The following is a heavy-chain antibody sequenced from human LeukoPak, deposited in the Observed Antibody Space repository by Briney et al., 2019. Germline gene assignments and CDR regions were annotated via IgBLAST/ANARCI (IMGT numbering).Heavy chain of an antibody. CDR2: IRSKAYGGTT. CDR3: TRDYVLLWLGEDY. Sequence: GGSLRLSCTASGFTFGDYAMSWFRQAPGKGLEWVGFIRSKAYGGTTEYAASVKGRFTISRDDSKSIAYLQMNSLKTEDTAVYYCTRDYVLLWLGEDYWGQGTLVTVSS. CDR1: GFTFGDYA. J-gene: IGHJ4*02. D-gene: IGHD3-10*01. V-gene: IGHV3-49*03.